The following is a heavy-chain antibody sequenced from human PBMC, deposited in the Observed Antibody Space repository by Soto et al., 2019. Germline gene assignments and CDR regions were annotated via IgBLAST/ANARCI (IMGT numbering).Heavy chain of an antibody. CDR1: GFTFNSYT. CDR2: ISSRSNYI. D-gene: IGHD3-10*02. CDR3: ARDGPMVGQIDY. J-gene: IGHJ4*02. V-gene: IGHV3-21*01. Sequence: PGGPLRLSCTASGFTFNSYTMNWVRQAPGKGLEWVSSISSRSNYIYYADSMKGRFTISRDNAKNSLYLQVNSLRVEDTAVYYCARDGPMVGQIDYWGQGTLVTVSS.